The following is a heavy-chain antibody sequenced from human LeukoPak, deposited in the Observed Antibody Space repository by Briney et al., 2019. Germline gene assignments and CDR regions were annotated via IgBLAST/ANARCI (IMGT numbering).Heavy chain of an antibody. J-gene: IGHJ4*02. Sequence: SGGSLRLSCIVSGFTLSSYEMSWIRQAPGKGLEWVASIEYSGGSAYYADSVKGRFTISRDNAKNSLFLQMNSLRAEDTAVYYCAKSGYNRFDYWGQGTRVTVSS. CDR1: GFTLSSYE. CDR3: AKSGYNRFDY. V-gene: IGHV3-23*01. CDR2: IEYSGGSA. D-gene: IGHD5-24*01.